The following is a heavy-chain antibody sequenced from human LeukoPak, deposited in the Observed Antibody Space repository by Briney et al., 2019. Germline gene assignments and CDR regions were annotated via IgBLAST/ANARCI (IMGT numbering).Heavy chain of an antibody. CDR3: APTNTWHYFLDY. CDR1: GYTFTNYY. V-gene: IGHV1-2*02. CDR2: INPNSGDT. D-gene: IGHD2-21*01. J-gene: IGHJ4*02. Sequence: ASVKVSCKASGYTFTNYYMHWVRQAPGQGLEWMGWINPNSGDTDYAQKFQGRVTLTRDTSISTAYMELSRLRSDDTAVYYCAPTNTWHYFLDYWSPGALVTVSS.